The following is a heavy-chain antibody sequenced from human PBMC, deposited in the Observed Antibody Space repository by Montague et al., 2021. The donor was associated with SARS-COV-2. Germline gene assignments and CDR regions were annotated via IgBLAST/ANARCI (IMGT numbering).Heavy chain of an antibody. CDR3: ASLGPYDSSGYFIPEGGMDV. CDR1: GFTFSSYA. Sequence: SLRLSCAASGFTFSSYAMHWVRQAPGKGLEWVAVISYDGSNKYYVDSVKGRFTISRDNSENTLYLQMNSLRAEDTAVYYCASLGPYDSSGYFIPEGGMDVWGQGTTVTVSS. D-gene: IGHD3-22*01. V-gene: IGHV3-30*04. J-gene: IGHJ6*02. CDR2: ISYDGSNK.